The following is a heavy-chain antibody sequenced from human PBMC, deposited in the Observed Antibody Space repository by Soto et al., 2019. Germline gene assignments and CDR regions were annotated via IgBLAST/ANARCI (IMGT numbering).Heavy chain of an antibody. Sequence: PSETLSLTCTVSGGSIRSYYWSWIRQPPGKGLEWIGYMYDGGSTDYNPSLKSRVTISVDTSKNQFSLKLSSVTAADTAVYYCARISGYSYGLPPYFDYWGQGTLVTVSS. D-gene: IGHD5-18*01. CDR2: MYDGGST. CDR1: GGSIRSYY. V-gene: IGHV4-59*01. CDR3: ARISGYSYGLPPYFDY. J-gene: IGHJ4*02.